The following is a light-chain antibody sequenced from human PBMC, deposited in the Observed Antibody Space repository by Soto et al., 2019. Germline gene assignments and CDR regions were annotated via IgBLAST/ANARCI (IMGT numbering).Light chain of an antibody. Sequence: EVLMTQTQATLSVSPGETVTLSCRASQTIRTNLAWYQHKPGQSPRLLIYGASNRATGIPARFSGSGSGTDFTLTISSLEPEDFGVYYCQQRSKWVTFGRGTKVDIK. CDR3: QQRSKWVT. J-gene: IGKJ4*01. CDR1: QTIRTN. CDR2: GAS. V-gene: IGKV3-11*01.